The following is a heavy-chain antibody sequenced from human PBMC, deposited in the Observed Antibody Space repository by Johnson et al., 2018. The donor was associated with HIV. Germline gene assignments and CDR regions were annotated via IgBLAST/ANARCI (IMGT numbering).Heavy chain of an antibody. V-gene: IGHV3-30*02. Sequence: QVQLVESGGGVVQPGGSLRLSCAASDFTFSSYGMHWVRQAPGKGLEWVAFIRYDGSYKYYVDSVQGRFTISRDNSKNTLYLQMNSLRAEDTAVYYCSKDQFHKGGGSLVDGFDIWGQGTMVTVSS. CDR3: SKDQFHKGGGSLVDGFDI. CDR2: IRYDGSYK. D-gene: IGHD2-15*01. J-gene: IGHJ3*02. CDR1: DFTFSSYG.